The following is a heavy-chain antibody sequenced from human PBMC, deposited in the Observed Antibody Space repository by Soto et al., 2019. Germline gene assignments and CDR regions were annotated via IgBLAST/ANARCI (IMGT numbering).Heavy chain of an antibody. J-gene: IGHJ6*02. CDR3: ARGGQECSNSGCGYIYDGMDV. Sequence: ASVKVSCKASGYTFSHYGIGWVRQAPGQGLEWMGWISAYNGNRHFAEGLRGRITMTTNTTTSTADMELRSLSSDDTAVYYCARGGQECSNSGCGYIYDGMDVWGQGTTVTVS. CDR2: ISAYNGNR. D-gene: IGHD1-26*01. V-gene: IGHV1-18*01. CDR1: GYTFSHYG.